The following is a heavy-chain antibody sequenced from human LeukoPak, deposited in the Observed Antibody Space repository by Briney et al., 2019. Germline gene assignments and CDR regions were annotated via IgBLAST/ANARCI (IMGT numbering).Heavy chain of an antibody. Sequence: SETLSLTCTVSGCSISNYYWNWIRQSPGKGLEWIGYVFYTGNTYYNPSLKSRVAISVDTCENQFSLKLSSVTAADAAVYYCARRSVTMVRGVIQHDNWFAPWGQGTLVTVSS. V-gene: IGHV4-59*08. CDR2: VFYTGNT. CDR1: GCSISNYY. CDR3: ARRSVTMVRGVIQHDNWFAP. D-gene: IGHD3-10*01. J-gene: IGHJ5*02.